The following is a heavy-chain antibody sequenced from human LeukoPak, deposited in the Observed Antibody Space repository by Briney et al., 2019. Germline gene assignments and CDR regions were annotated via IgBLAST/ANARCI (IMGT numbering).Heavy chain of an antibody. CDR1: GFTFSSYA. CDR2: ISGSGGST. Sequence: GGSLRLSCAASGFTFSSYAMSWVRQAPGKGLEWVSAISGSGGSTYYADSVKGRFTISRDNAKNSLYLQMNSLRAEDTAVYYCARDRIAPNYDFWSGPSAYYYYYMDVWGKGTTVTVSS. D-gene: IGHD3-3*01. V-gene: IGHV3-23*01. J-gene: IGHJ6*03. CDR3: ARDRIAPNYDFWSGPSAYYYYYMDV.